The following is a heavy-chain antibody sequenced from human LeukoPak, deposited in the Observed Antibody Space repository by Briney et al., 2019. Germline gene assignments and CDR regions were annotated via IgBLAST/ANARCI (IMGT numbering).Heavy chain of an antibody. CDR1: GFTFSSYG. V-gene: IGHV3-30*02. CDR3: AKDGEVYCSNKSCYGGFDY. Sequence: GGSLRLSCAASGFTFSSYGMHWVRQAPGKGLEWVAYIRNDGSNKYYADSLKGRFTISRDNSKNTLYLQMNSLRAEDTAVYYCAKDGEVYCSNKSCYGGFDYWGQGTLVTVSS. J-gene: IGHJ4*02. D-gene: IGHD2-2*01. CDR2: IRNDGSNK.